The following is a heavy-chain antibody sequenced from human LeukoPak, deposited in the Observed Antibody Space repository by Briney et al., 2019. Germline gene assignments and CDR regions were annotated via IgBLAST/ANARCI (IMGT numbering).Heavy chain of an antibody. CDR2: INHSGST. D-gene: IGHD6-6*01. CDR3: ARGKVSSSPQVDY. Sequence: PSETLSLTCAVYGGSFSGYYWSWIRQPPGKGLEWIGEINHSGSTNYNPSLKSRVTISVDTSKNQFSLKLSSVTAADTAVYYCARGKVSSSPQVDYWGQGTLVTVSS. V-gene: IGHV4-34*01. CDR1: GGSFSGYY. J-gene: IGHJ4*02.